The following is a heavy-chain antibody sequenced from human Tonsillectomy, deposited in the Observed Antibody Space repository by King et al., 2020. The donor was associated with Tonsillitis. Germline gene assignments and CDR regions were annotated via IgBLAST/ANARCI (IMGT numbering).Heavy chain of an antibody. D-gene: IGHD6-6*01. CDR1: RGSVSDYY. Sequence: HVQLQESGPGLVNPSETLSLTCAVSRGSVSDYYWSWIRQPAGKGLEWIGRIYTSGSTNYNPSLKSRVTMSLDTSKNQFSLKLRSVTAADTAVYYCARDSSGFDYWGQGTLVTVSS. V-gene: IGHV4-4*07. CDR2: IYTSGST. CDR3: ARDSSGFDY. J-gene: IGHJ4*02.